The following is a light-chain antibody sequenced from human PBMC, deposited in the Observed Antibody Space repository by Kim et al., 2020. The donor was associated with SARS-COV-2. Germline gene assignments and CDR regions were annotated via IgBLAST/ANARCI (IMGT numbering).Light chain of an antibody. CDR3: QQYNKWPT. J-gene: IGKJ4*01. V-gene: IGKV3-15*01. Sequence: EIVMTQSPATLSLSPGERATLSCRASQSVSSNLAWYQQKPGQAPRLLIYGAYTRATGVPARFSGSGSGTEFTLTISSLQAEDFAVYYWQQYNKWPTFGGGTKVDIK. CDR1: QSVSSN. CDR2: GAY.